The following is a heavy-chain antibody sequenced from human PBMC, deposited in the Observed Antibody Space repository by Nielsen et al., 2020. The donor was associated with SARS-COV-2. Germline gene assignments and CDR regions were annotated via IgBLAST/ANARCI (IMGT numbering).Heavy chain of an antibody. CDR1: GFNVSSNY. D-gene: IGHD3-16*01. CDR2: IYSGGST. V-gene: IGHV3-53*05. Sequence: GESLKISCAASGFNVSSNYMSWVRQAPGKGLECVSVIYSGGSTYYADSVKGRFTISRDNSKNTLYLQMNSLRAEDTAVYYCARGGPMITFGGERIYWGQGTLGTVSS. J-gene: IGHJ4*02. CDR3: ARGGPMITFGGERIY.